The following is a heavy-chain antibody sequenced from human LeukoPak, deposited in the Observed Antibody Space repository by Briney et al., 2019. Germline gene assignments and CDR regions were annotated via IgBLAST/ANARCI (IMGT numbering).Heavy chain of an antibody. D-gene: IGHD2-21*02. CDR3: TTRAPAYCGGDCYGMGWEIDY. Sequence: GGSLRLSCAASGFTFSNAWMSWVRQAPGKGLEWVGRIKSKTDGGTTDYAAPVKGRFTISRDDSKNTLYLQMNSLKTEDTAVYYCTTRAPAYCGGDCYGMGWEIDYWGQGILVTVSS. CDR1: GFTFSNAW. CDR2: IKSKTDGGTT. J-gene: IGHJ4*02. V-gene: IGHV3-15*01.